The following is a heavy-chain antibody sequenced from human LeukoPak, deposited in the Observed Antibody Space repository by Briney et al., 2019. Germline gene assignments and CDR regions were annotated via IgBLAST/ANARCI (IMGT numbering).Heavy chain of an antibody. J-gene: IGHJ4*02. CDR3: AKWGDYDILTGYYVSDF. Sequence: GGSLRLSCAASGFIFRNYAMSWDRQAPGKGLEWVSAITGSGDTTYYADSVKGRFTVSRDNSKNTLYVEMNTLRAEDTAVYYCAKWGDYDILTGYYVSDFWGQGTLVTVSS. CDR2: ITGSGDTT. CDR1: GFIFRNYA. D-gene: IGHD3-9*01. V-gene: IGHV3-23*01.